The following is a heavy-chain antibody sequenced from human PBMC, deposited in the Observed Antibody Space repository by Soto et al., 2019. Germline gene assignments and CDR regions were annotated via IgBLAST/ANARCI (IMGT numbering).Heavy chain of an antibody. D-gene: IGHD3-10*01. CDR3: ARGYYGSGSYYNPIFDY. J-gene: IGHJ4*02. Sequence: SETLSLTCVISGDSVPSNSAAWNWIRQSPSRGLEWLGRTYYRSKWYNDYAVSVKSRITINPDTSKNQFSLQLNSVTPEDTAVYYCARGYYGSGSYYNPIFDYWGQGTLVTV. CDR1: GDSVPSNSAA. V-gene: IGHV6-1*01. CDR2: TYYRSKWYN.